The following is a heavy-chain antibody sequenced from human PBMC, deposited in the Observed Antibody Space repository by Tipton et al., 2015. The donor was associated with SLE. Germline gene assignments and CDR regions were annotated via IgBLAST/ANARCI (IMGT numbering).Heavy chain of an antibody. CDR2: IFATGST. J-gene: IGHJ3*02. Sequence: QLVQSGAEVRKPGESLKLSCKVSGYTFTIYWIGWVRQMPGKGLEWIGRIFATGSTNYNPSLKSRVTISLDTSKNEFSLKLTAVTAADTAVYYCAATLDVLDIWGQGTTVTVSS. V-gene: IGHV4-4*07. CDR3: AATLDVLDI. CDR1: GYTFTIYW.